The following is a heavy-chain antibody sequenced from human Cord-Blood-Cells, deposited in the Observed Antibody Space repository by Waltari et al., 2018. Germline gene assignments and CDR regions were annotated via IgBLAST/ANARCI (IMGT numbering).Heavy chain of an antibody. J-gene: IGHJ4*02. CDR2: IYYSGST. Sequence: QLQLQESGPGLVKPSETLSLTCTVSGGSISSSRHYWGWIRHPPGKGLEWIGSIYYSGSTDYDPSLKSRVAISGDTSKHQFSLELSSVTAADTAVYYCARPDDFWSGYFDYWGQGTLVTVSS. V-gene: IGHV4-39*01. D-gene: IGHD3-3*01. CDR1: GGSISSSRHY. CDR3: ARPDDFWSGYFDY.